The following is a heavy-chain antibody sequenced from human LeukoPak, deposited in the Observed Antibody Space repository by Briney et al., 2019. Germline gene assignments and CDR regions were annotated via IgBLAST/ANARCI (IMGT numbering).Heavy chain of an antibody. J-gene: IGHJ4*02. V-gene: IGHV3-30*18. CDR1: GFTFSRYG. D-gene: IGHD2-2*02. CDR3: AKTLYATEAIDY. CDR2: IPYDGSNK. Sequence: GGSLRLSCAASGFTFSRYGMHWVRQAPGKGLEWVAVIPYDGSNKYYGDPVKGRFTISRDNSKNTLYLQMNSLRAEDTAVYYCAKTLYATEAIDYWGQGTLVTVSS.